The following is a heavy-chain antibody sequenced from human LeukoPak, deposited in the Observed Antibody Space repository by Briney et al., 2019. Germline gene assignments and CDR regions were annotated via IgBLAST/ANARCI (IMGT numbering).Heavy chain of an antibody. Sequence: PSETLSRTCTVSGGSISSSSYYWGWIRQPPGKGLEWIGSIYYSGSTYYNPSLKSRVTISIDTSKNQFSLKLSSVTAADTAVYYCARVLEDDAFDIWGQGTMVTVSS. V-gene: IGHV4-39*07. CDR3: ARVLEDDAFDI. CDR1: GGSISSSSYY. J-gene: IGHJ3*02. CDR2: IYYSGST.